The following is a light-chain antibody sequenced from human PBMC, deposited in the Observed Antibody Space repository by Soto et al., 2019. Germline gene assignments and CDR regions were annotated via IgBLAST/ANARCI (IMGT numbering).Light chain of an antibody. CDR3: MQALHSPVT. CDR1: QSRLRNGYSC. CDR2: LAS. V-gene: IGKV2-28*01. J-gene: IGKJ4*01. Sequence: DLAMRQSPLSLPVSPGETASISCRSSQSRLRNGYSCLDWYLQRPGQSPQLLVHLASTRASGVPDRFSGSGSGTDFTLKISRVEAEDVGVYYCMQALHSPVTFGGGTRVEI.